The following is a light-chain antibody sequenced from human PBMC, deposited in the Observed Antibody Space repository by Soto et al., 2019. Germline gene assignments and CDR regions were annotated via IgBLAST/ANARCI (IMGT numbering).Light chain of an antibody. Sequence: IVLTHSPATLSVSPRERATRSCRPSQSVSSNLAWYQQKPGQAPRLLIYGASTRATGIPARFSGSGSGTEFTLTISSLQSEDFAVYYCQQYNNWSRTFGQGTKVDI. V-gene: IGKV3-15*01. J-gene: IGKJ1*01. CDR2: GAS. CDR1: QSVSSN. CDR3: QQYNNWSRT.